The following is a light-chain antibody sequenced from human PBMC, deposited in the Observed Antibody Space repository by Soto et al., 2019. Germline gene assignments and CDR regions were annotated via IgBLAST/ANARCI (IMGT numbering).Light chain of an antibody. CDR1: DSNVGINF. CDR2: TND. V-gene: IGLV1-44*01. J-gene: IGLJ1*01. Sequence: QSVLTQPPSASATPGQRVTISCSGSDSNVGINFVYWYQQLPGTAPKLLIYTNDQRPSGVPDRFSGSKSGNTASLTVSGLQAEDEADYYCRSYAGSNNRGVFGSGTKLTVL. CDR3: RSYAGSNNRGV.